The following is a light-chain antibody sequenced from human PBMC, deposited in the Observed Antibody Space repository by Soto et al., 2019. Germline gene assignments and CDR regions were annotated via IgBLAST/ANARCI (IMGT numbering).Light chain of an antibody. CDR2: ENN. CDR1: SSNIGAGYE. V-gene: IGLV1-40*01. J-gene: IGLJ1*01. Sequence: QSVLTQPPSVSEAPGQRVTISCTGSSSNIGAGYEAHWYQQVPGTAPKLLIYENNNRPSGVPDRFSGSKSGTSASPAITGLQAEDEAEYYCQSHDSSLSGYVFGTGTKVTVL. CDR3: QSHDSSLSGYV.